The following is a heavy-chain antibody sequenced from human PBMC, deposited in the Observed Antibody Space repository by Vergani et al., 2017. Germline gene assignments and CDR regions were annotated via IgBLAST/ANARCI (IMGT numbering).Heavy chain of an antibody. J-gene: IGHJ6*03. Sequence: QAKLQESGPGLVKPSETLSLTCTVSGASVNSYYWSWIRQPPGKGLEWMGYVSFRGDTLYDPSVKGRMTISLNTSSNQFSLYLTSVTAADTAVYFCARASLRALVGYYYYMDVWGKGKTVVVSS. D-gene: IGHD3-16*02. CDR3: ARASLRALVGYYYYMDV. V-gene: IGHV4-59*02. CDR1: GASVNSYY. CDR2: VSFRGDT.